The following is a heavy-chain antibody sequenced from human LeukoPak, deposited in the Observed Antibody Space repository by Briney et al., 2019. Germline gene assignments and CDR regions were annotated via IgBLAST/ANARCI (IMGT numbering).Heavy chain of an antibody. CDR1: GDSVTNNF. V-gene: IGHV4-59*02. CDR2: VSHSGKT. CDR3: ARAGTTLFGVILNFDS. D-gene: IGHD3-10*01. Sequence: PSETLSLTCTVSGDSVTNNFWNWIRQSPGKGLEWIGFVSHSGKTNSNPALTSRVNISLDTSENRSSLNLSSVTTADTAVYYCARAGTTLFGVILNFDSWGQGTLVTVSS. J-gene: IGHJ4*02.